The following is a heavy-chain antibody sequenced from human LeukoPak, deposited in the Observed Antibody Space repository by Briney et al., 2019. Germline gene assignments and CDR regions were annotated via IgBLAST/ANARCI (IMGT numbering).Heavy chain of an antibody. D-gene: IGHD3-22*01. CDR2: IRYDGSDK. Sequence: GGSLRLSCAASGFNFTSYGMHWVRQAPGKGLEWVAFIRYDGSDKYNADSVKGRFTISRDNSKNTLFLQLNSLRDEDTAVYYCASCGYYYDSSGYYQQYYYYYYMDVWGKGTTVTVS. CDR1: GFNFTSYG. CDR3: ASCGYYYDSSGYYQQYYYYYYMDV. J-gene: IGHJ6*03. V-gene: IGHV3-30*02.